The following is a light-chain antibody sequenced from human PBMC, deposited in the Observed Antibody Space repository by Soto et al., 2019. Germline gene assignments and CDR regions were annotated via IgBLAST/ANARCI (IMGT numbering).Light chain of an antibody. CDR2: DEY. CDR1: QSVSSN. CDR3: KQYNKWHRT. V-gene: IGKV3-15*01. Sequence: IVMTKSPDTLSVSTRERGNLSCKASQSVSSNLVWYHQKNGQDHRIIIYDEYTRATGIQARYSGSGSGTEFNFKISSLQSEDFAVYFCKQYNKWHRTFGEGNTVDIK. J-gene: IGKJ1*01.